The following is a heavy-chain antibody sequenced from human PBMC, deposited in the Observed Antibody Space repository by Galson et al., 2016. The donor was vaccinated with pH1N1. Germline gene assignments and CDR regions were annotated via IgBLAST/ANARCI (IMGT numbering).Heavy chain of an antibody. D-gene: IGHD2-15*01. J-gene: IGHJ4*01. CDR3: ARDRGAPGSPPLYFFNY. Sequence: SLRLSCAASGFTFSNYGMHWVRQAPGKGLEWVAFVQDDGTTEYYADSMKGRFTISRDNSQKTLYLQMNNLRVDDTAVYYCARDRGAPGSPPLYFFNYWGSGTLVIVSS. V-gene: IGHV3-30*02. CDR1: GFTFSNYG. CDR2: VQDDGTTE.